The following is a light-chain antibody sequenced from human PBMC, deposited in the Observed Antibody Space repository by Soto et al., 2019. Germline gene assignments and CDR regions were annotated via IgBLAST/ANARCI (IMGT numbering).Light chain of an antibody. J-gene: IGLJ1*01. V-gene: IGLV2-14*01. CDR1: SSDIGGYNF. CDR3: TSYRSATTLLYV. CDR2: EVS. Sequence: QSALTQPASVSGSPGQSITISCTGTSSDIGGYNFVSWYQHHPGKAPKLMIYEVSNRPSGVSNRFSGSKSGATASLTISGPAAQDEAEDYCTSYRSATTLLYVFGTGTKVTVL.